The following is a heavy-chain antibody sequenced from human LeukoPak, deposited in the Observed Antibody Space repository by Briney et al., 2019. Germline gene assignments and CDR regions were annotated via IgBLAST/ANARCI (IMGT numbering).Heavy chain of an antibody. J-gene: IGHJ4*02. CDR1: GFTFIDYA. Sequence: GGSLRLSRAASGFTFIDYAMHWVRQAPGKGLEWVALINWDGNTVYYADSVKGRFTISRDNRKSSLFLQMNSLRVDDTALYYCVATSTVTLPTSDYWGQGTLVTVSS. D-gene: IGHD4-17*01. CDR2: INWDGNTV. CDR3: VATSTVTLPTSDY. V-gene: IGHV3-43D*03.